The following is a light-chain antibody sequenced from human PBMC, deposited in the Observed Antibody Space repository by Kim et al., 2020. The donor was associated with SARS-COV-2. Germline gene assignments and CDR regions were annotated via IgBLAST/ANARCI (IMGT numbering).Light chain of an antibody. CDR3: AVWDDSLNGWV. J-gene: IGLJ3*02. V-gene: IGLV1-44*01. Sequence: ELTQPPSASGTPGQRVTISCSGSSSNIGRNAVNWYQQLPGTAPKLFIYSSNQRPSGVPDRFSGSKSGTSASLAISGLQSEDEADYYCAVWDDSLNGWVFGGGTQLTVL. CDR1: SSNIGRNA. CDR2: SSN.